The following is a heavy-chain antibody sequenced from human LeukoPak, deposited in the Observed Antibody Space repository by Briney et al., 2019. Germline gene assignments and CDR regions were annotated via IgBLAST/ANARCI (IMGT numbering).Heavy chain of an antibody. J-gene: IGHJ6*04. D-gene: IGHD6-13*01. CDR1: GYTFTGYY. V-gene: IGHV1-2*04. Sequence: EASVKVSCKASGYTFTGYYMHWVRQAPGQGLEWMGWINPNSGGTNYAQKFQGWVTMTRGTSISTAYMELSRLRSDDTAVYYCARADQKGYSSSWYYYGMGVWGKGTTVTVSS. CDR3: ARADQKGYSSSWYYYGMGV. CDR2: INPNSGGT.